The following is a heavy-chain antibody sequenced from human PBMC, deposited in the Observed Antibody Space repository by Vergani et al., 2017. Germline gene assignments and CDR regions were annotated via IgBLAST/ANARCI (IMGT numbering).Heavy chain of an antibody. J-gene: IGHJ4*02. V-gene: IGHV1-2*02. D-gene: IGHD3-16*02. CDR3: ARDGYYDYVWGSYRLGY. Sequence: QVQLVQSGAEVKKPGASVKVSCKASGHTFTGYYMHWVRQAPGQGLEWMGWINPNSGGTNYAQKFQGRVTMTRDTSISTAYMELSRLRSDDTAVYYCARDGYYDYVWGSYRLGYWGQGTLVTVSS. CDR2: INPNSGGT. CDR1: GHTFTGYY.